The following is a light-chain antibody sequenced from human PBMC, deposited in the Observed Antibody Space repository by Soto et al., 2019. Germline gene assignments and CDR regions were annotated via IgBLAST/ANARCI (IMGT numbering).Light chain of an antibody. J-gene: IGLJ3*02. CDR3: ATWDDSLNGGV. V-gene: IGLV1-44*01. CDR2: ANK. Sequence: QSVLTQPPSASGTPGQRVTLSCSGSSSNIGGNTVNWYQQLPGTAPKLLMFANKERPSGVPDRFSASKSGTSASLAINGLQSDDEADYYCATWDDSLNGGVFGGGTKLAV. CDR1: SSNIGGNT.